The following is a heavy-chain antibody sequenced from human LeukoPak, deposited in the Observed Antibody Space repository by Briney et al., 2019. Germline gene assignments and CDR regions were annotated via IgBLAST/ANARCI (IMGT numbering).Heavy chain of an antibody. CDR1: GFTFSSYS. D-gene: IGHD1-26*01. J-gene: IGHJ6*02. V-gene: IGHV3-48*04. Sequence: GGSLRLSCEASGFTFSSYSMNWVRHAPGKGLEWVSYISSSSRTTYYADSVKGRFTISRDNAKNSLYLQMNSLRAEDTAVYYCARAGSSYGMDVWGQGTTVTVSS. CDR2: ISSSSRTT. CDR3: ARAGSSYGMDV.